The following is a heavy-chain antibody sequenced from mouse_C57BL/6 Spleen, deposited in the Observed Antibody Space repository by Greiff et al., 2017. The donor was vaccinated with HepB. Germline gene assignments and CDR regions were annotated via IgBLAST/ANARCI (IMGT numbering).Heavy chain of an antibody. D-gene: IGHD1-1*01. CDR2: IDPSDSYT. CDR1: GYTFTSYW. CDR3: AGGSSYGYFDV. J-gene: IGHJ1*03. Sequence: QVQLQQPGAELVMPGASVKLSCKASGYTFTSYWMHWVKQRPGQGLEWIGEIDPSDSYTNYNQKFKGKSTLTVDKSSSTAYMQLSSLTSEDSAVYYWAGGSSYGYFDVWGTGTTVTVSS. V-gene: IGHV1-69*01.